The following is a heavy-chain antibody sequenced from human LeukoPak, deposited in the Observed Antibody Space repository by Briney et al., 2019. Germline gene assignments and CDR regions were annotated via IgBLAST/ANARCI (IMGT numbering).Heavy chain of an antibody. J-gene: IGHJ4*02. V-gene: IGHV1-69*04. D-gene: IGHD1-26*01. CDR2: TIPILGIA. CDR1: GGTFISYT. CDR3: ARDKNVVGATYYFDY. Sequence: ASVKVSCKPSGGTFISYTISWVRQGPGQGLEWRGRTIPILGIANYAQKCEVRVTITADKSKSTAYLELSSLRSEDTAVYYCARDKNVVGATYYFDYWGQGTLVTGSS.